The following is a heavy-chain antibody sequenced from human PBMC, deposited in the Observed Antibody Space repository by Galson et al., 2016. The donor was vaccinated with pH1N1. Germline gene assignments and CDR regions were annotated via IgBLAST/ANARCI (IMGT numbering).Heavy chain of an antibody. CDR3: ARMQYGDYVGYFDY. J-gene: IGHJ4*02. D-gene: IGHD4-17*01. Sequence: ALVKPTQTLTLTCTFSGLSLSTSGMCVSWIRQPPGKALEWLALIDWDDDKYYTTSLKTRLTISKDTSKNQVVLTMTNMDPVDTATYYCARMQYGDYVGYFDYWGQGTLVTVSS. CDR2: IDWDDDK. V-gene: IGHV2-70*01. CDR1: GLSLSTSGMC.